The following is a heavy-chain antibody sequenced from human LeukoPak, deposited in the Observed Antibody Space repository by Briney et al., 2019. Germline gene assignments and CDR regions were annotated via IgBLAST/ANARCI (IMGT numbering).Heavy chain of an antibody. CDR2: INHSGST. CDR1: GGSFSGYY. V-gene: IGHV4-34*01. Sequence: SETLSLTCAVYGGSFSGYYWSWIRQPPGKGLEWIGEINHSGSTNYNPSLKSRVTISVDTSKNQFSLKLSSVTAADTAVYYCARGIVVVPAAKLNWFDPWGQGTLVTVSS. D-gene: IGHD2-2*01. J-gene: IGHJ5*02. CDR3: ARGIVVVPAAKLNWFDP.